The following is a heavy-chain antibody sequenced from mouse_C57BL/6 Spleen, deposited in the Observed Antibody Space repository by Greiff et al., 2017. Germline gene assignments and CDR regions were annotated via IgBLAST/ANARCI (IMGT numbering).Heavy chain of an antibody. J-gene: IGHJ2*01. CDR2: IYPGDGDT. D-gene: IGHD2-12*01. CDR1: GYAFSSYW. CDR3: ARKVVTYYFDY. Sequence: VKLQESGAELVKPGASVKISCKASGYAFSSYWMNWVKQRPGKGLEWIGQIYPGDGDTNYNGKFKGKATLTADKSSSTAYMQLSSLTSEDSAVYFCARKVVTYYFDYWGQGTTLTVSS. V-gene: IGHV1-80*01.